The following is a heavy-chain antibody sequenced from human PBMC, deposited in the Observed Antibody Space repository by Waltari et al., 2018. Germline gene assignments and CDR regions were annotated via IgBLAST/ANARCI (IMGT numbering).Heavy chain of an antibody. CDR3: ASRGYSSGWYFDY. CDR1: GFTFSSYA. D-gene: IGHD6-19*01. J-gene: IGHJ4*02. Sequence: EVQLLESGGGLVQPGGSLRLSCAASGFTFSSYAMSWVRQAPGKGLEWVSAISGSGGSTYYADSVKGRFTISRDNSKNTLYLQMNSLRAEDTAVYYCASRGYSSGWYFDYWGQGTLVTVSS. CDR2: ISGSGGST. V-gene: IGHV3-23*01.